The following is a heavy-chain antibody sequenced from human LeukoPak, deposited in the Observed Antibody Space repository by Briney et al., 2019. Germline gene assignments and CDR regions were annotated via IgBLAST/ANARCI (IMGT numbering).Heavy chain of an antibody. CDR2: TYYRSKWYN. V-gene: IGHV6-1*01. J-gene: IGHJ4*02. Sequence: SQTLSLTCAISGDSVSSNSAAWNWIRQSPSRGLEWLGRTYYRSKWYNDYAVSVKSRITINPDTSKNQFSLKLSSVTAADTAVYYCARQRPPYYYGSGSYYYFDYWGQGTLVTVSS. CDR3: ARQRPPYYYGSGSYYYFDY. D-gene: IGHD3-10*01. CDR1: GDSVSSNSAA.